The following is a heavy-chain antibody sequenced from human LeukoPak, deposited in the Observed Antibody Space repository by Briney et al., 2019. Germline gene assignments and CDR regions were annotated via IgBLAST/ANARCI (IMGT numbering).Heavy chain of an antibody. CDR1: GGSISSSSYY. V-gene: IGHV4-39*07. Sequence: SETLSLTCTVSGGSISSSSYYWGWIRQPPGKGLEWIGSIYYSGSTYYNPSLKSRVTISVDTSKNQVSLKLSSVTAADTAVYYCARVGQQLAYDAFDIWGQGTMVTVSS. J-gene: IGHJ3*02. CDR2: IYYSGST. D-gene: IGHD6-13*01. CDR3: ARVGQQLAYDAFDI.